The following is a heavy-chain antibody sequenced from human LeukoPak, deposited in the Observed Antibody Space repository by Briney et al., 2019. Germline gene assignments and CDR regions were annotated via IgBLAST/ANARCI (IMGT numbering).Heavy chain of an antibody. Sequence: SVKVSCKASGGTFSSYAISWVRQAPGQGLEWMGRIIPILGIANYAQKFQGRVTITADKSTSTAYMELSSLRSEDTAVYYCAREYYGSGSYYFDYWGQGTLVTVSS. V-gene: IGHV1-69*04. D-gene: IGHD3-10*01. CDR1: GGTFSSYA. J-gene: IGHJ4*02. CDR2: IIPILGIA. CDR3: AREYYGSGSYYFDY.